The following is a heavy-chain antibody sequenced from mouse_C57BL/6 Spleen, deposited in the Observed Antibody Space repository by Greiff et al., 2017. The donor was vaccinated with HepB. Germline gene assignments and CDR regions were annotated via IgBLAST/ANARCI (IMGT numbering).Heavy chain of an antibody. D-gene: IGHD1-1*01. CDR3: AGRGGSSYYYAMDY. J-gene: IGHJ4*01. CDR2: IDPSDSET. Sequence: QVHVKQPGAELVRPGSSVKLSCKASGYTFTSYWMHWVKQRPIQGLEWIGNIDPSDSETHYNQKFKDKATLTVDKSSSTAYMQLSSLTSEDSAVYYCAGRGGSSYYYAMDYWGQGTSVTVSS. V-gene: IGHV1-52*01. CDR1: GYTFTSYW.